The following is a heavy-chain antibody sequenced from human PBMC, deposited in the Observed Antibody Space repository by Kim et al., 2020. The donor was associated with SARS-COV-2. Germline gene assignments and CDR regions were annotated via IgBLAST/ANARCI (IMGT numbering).Heavy chain of an antibody. V-gene: IGHV3-74*01. CDR3: ARELVGTEYYFDS. J-gene: IGHJ4*02. Sequence: TYPDPVKGRFTISRDNAKNTLYLQMNSLRAEDTAVYFCARELVGTEYYFDSWGQGTLVTVSS. D-gene: IGHD1-26*01.